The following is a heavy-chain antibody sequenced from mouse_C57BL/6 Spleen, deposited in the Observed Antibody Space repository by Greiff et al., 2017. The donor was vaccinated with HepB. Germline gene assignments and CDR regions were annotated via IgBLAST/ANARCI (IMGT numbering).Heavy chain of an antibody. CDR1: GFTFSDYY. Sequence: DVKLVESGGGLVQPGGSLKLSCAASGFTFSDYYMYWVRQTPEKRLEWVAYISNGGGSTYYPDTVKGRFTISRDNAKNTLYLQMSRLKSEDTAMYYCARHLDAMDYWGQGTSVTVSS. CDR2: ISNGGGST. J-gene: IGHJ4*01. CDR3: ARHLDAMDY. V-gene: IGHV5-12*01.